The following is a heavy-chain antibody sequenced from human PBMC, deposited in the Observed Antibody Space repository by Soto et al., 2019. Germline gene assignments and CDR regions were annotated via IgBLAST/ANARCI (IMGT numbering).Heavy chain of an antibody. CDR3: AKMLLAAAGTFDY. V-gene: IGHV3-23*01. J-gene: IGHJ4*02. Sequence: HPGGSLRLSCAASGFRCSRYAMGWVRKATGKGLECVAGIPGSGRNTYYADSVKGRFTISRDNSKNTLFLQMDSLRAEDTAVYYCAKMLLAAAGTFDYWGQGTLVTVSS. CDR2: IPGSGRNT. CDR1: GFRCSRYA. D-gene: IGHD6-25*01.